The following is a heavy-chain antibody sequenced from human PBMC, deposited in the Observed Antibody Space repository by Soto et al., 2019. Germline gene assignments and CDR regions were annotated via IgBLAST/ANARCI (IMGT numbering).Heavy chain of an antibody. Sequence: ASVKVSCKASGYTFTDHYLLWVRQAPGQGLEWMGWMHPNNGATNFAQKFQGRVTMTRDTSISTAYLEIPRLKSDDTAVYFCARASRLTGSHRASEFWGQETLGTVSS. D-gene: IGHD1-26*01. V-gene: IGHV1-2*02. CDR2: MHPNNGAT. J-gene: IGHJ1*01. CDR3: ARASRLTGSHRASEF. CDR1: GYTFTDHY.